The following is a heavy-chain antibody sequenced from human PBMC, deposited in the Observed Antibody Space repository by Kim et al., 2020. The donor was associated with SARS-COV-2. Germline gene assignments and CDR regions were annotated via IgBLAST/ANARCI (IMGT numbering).Heavy chain of an antibody. CDR2: VYRSGST. V-gene: IGHV4-34*01. CDR1: GESFSDYY. CDR3: ARGAGTYYYYGVGV. Sequence: SETLSLTCVVNGESFSDYYWTWIRQPPGKGLEWIGEVYRSGSTNYNPSLKSRVTMSVDTSKNQFSLKMSSVTAADTAVYYCARGAGTYYYYGVGVWGQGTTVTVSS. D-gene: IGHD6-19*01. J-gene: IGHJ6*02.